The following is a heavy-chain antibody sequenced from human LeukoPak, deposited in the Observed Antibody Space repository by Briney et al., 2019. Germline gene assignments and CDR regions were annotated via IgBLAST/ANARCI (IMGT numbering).Heavy chain of an antibody. D-gene: IGHD6-6*01. V-gene: IGHV4-59*01. CDR1: GGSISSYY. Sequence: SETLSLTCAVYGGSISSYYWSWIRQPPGKGLEWIAYIHYSGSTKYNPSLNSRATISLDTSKNQFSLKLSSVTAADTAVYYCARVRPWFDPWGQGTLVTVSS. J-gene: IGHJ5*02. CDR3: ARVRPWFDP. CDR2: IHYSGST.